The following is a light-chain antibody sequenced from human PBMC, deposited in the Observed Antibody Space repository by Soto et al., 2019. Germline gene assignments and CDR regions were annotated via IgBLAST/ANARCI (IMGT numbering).Light chain of an antibody. CDR1: SSDVGGYNY. J-gene: IGLJ1*01. Sequence: QSALTQPASVSGSPGQSITISCTGTSSDVGGYNYVSWYQQYPGKAPKFMIYDVSNRPSGVSNRFSGSKSGNMASLTISGLQAEDEADYYCSSYTRSSFYVFGTGTKVTVL. CDR3: SSYTRSSFYV. V-gene: IGLV2-14*01. CDR2: DVS.